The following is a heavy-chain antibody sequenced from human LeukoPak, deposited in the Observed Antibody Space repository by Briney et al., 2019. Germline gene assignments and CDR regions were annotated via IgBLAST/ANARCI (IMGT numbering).Heavy chain of an antibody. CDR1: GGTFSSYA. D-gene: IGHD5/OR15-5a*01. J-gene: IGHJ3*02. CDR3: ARSTLQDAFDI. Sequence: ASVKVSCKASGGTFSSYAISWVRQAPGKGLEWMGGIIPIFGTANYAQKFQGRVTITTDESTSTAYMELSSLRSEDTAVYYCARSTLQDAFDIWGQGTMVTVSS. CDR2: IIPIFGTA. V-gene: IGHV1-69*05.